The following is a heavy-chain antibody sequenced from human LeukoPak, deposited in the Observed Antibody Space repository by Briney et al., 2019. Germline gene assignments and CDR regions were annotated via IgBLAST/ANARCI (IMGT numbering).Heavy chain of an antibody. Sequence: GSVKVSCKVSGYTLTELSMHWVRQAPGKGLEWMGGFDPEDGETIYAQKFQGRVTMTRDISTNTVYMELSSLTSEDTAVYYCARAWESIAGYYFDYWGQGTLVTVSS. CDR2: FDPEDGET. CDR3: ARAWESIAGYYFDY. V-gene: IGHV1-24*01. CDR1: GYTLTELS. D-gene: IGHD1-26*01. J-gene: IGHJ4*02.